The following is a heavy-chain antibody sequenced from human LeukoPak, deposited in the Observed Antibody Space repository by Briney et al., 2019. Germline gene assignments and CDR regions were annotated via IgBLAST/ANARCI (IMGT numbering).Heavy chain of an antibody. CDR2: IYYSGST. CDR1: GGSISSSSYY. CDR3: AGNSGVYGGNSGFDY. V-gene: IGHV4-39*01. J-gene: IGHJ4*02. Sequence: SETLSLTCTVSGGSISSSSYYWGWIRQPPGKGLEWIGSIYYSGSTYYNPSLKSRVTISVDTSKNQFSLKLSSVTAADTAVYYCAGNSGVYGGNSGFDYWGQGTLVTVSS. D-gene: IGHD4-23*01.